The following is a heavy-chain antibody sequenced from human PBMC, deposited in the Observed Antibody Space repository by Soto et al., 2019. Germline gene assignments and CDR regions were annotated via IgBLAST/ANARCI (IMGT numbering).Heavy chain of an antibody. CDR2: IIPIFAAA. CDR1: GGTFSSYA. D-gene: IGHD2-15*01. CDR3: ARVVVAATGFYFDY. V-gene: IGHV1-69*13. Sequence: GASVKVSCKTSGGTFSSYAIYWVRQAPGQGLEWMGAIIPIFAAAYYAPKFRGRVTITANESTRTAYMDLSSLTSEDTAVYYCARVVVAATGFYFDYWGQGTLVTVSS. J-gene: IGHJ4*02.